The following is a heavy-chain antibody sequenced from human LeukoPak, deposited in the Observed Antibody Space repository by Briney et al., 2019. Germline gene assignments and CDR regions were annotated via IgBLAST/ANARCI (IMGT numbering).Heavy chain of an antibody. Sequence: GRALRLSCAASGFTFSSYGMHWVRQAPGKGLEGVAVISYDGSNKYYADSVKGRFTISRDNSKNTLYLQMNSLRAEDTAVYYCAKEGIAAAGTTFDPWGQGTLVTVSS. CDR1: GFTFSSYG. CDR3: AKEGIAAAGTTFDP. J-gene: IGHJ5*02. V-gene: IGHV3-30*18. CDR2: ISYDGSNK. D-gene: IGHD6-13*01.